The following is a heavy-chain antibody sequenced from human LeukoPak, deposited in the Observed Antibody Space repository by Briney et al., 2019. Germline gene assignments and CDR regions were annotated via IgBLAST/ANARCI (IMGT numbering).Heavy chain of an antibody. CDR2: IYYSGST. CDR3: ARYSSSPWPNWFDP. CDR1: GGSISSYY. J-gene: IGHJ5*02. Sequence: PSETLSLTCTVSGGSISSYYWGWIRQPPGKGLEWIGSIYYSGSTYYNPSLKSRVTISVDTSKNQFSLKLSSVTAADTAVYYCARYSSSPWPNWFDPWGQGTLVTVSS. D-gene: IGHD6-6*01. V-gene: IGHV4-39*01.